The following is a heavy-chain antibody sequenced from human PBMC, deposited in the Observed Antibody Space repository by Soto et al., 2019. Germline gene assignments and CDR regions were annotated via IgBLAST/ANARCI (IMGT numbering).Heavy chain of an antibody. CDR1: GGTFSSYA. D-gene: IGHD2-2*01. Sequence: QVQLVQSGAEVKKPGSSVKVSCKASGGTFSSYAISWVRQAPGQGLEWMGRIIPILGIANYAQKFQGRVKSTADKSTSTAYMELSSLRSEDTAVYYCAISPAAYNWFVPRGQGTLLTVSS. CDR3: AISPAAYNWFVP. CDR2: IIPILGIA. V-gene: IGHV1-69*02. J-gene: IGHJ5*02.